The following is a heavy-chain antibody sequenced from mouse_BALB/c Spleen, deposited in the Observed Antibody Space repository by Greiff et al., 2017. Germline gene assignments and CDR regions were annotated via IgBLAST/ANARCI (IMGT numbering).Heavy chain of an antibody. Sequence: QVQLQQSGPELVKPGASVKMSCKASGYTFTSYYIHWVKQRPGQGLEWIGWIYPGDGSTKYNEKFKGKTTLTADKSSSTAYMLLSSLTSEDSAIYFCARTATLYWYFDVWGAGTTVTVSS. D-gene: IGHD1-2*01. CDR2: IYPGDGST. CDR3: ARTATLYWYFDV. J-gene: IGHJ1*01. CDR1: GYTFTSYY. V-gene: IGHV1S56*01.